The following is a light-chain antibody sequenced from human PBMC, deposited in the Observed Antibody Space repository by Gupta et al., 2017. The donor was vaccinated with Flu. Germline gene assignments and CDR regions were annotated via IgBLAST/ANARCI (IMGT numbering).Light chain of an antibody. Sequence: DIEMTQSPSSVSASVGDRVTITCQASQNIGNYVSWYQKRPGKAPQLLIFGVSSLSDGVPPRFSGAGFVTSFSLTIERLQADDFATCFCQNTYSAPYTFGQGSRLEIQ. CDR3: QNTYSAPYT. V-gene: IGKV1-39*01. CDR1: QNIGNY. CDR2: GVS. J-gene: IGKJ2*01.